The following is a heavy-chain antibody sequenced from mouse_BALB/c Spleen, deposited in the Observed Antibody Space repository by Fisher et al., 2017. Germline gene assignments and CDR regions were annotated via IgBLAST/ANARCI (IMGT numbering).Heavy chain of an antibody. Sequence: RFTISRDNAKNNLYLQMSSLKSEDTAMYYCARDLGHAMDYWGQGTSVTVSS. D-gene: IGHD4-1*01. J-gene: IGHJ4*01. V-gene: IGHV5-4*02. CDR3: ARDLGHAMDY.